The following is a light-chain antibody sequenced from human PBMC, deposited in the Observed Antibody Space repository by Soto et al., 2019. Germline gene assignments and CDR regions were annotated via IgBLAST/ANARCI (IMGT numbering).Light chain of an antibody. Sequence: QSVLTQPASVSGSPGQSITISCTGTSSDVGGYNYVSWYQQHPGKAPKLMIYEVSNRPSGISIRFSGSKSADTASLTISGLQAEDEADYYCCSYTSSGTVVFGGGTKLTVL. CDR1: SSDVGGYNY. J-gene: IGLJ2*01. CDR2: EVS. V-gene: IGLV2-14*01. CDR3: CSYTSSGTVV.